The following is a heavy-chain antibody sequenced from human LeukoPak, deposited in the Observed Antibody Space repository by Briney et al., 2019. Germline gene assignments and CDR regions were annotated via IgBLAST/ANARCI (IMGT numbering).Heavy chain of an antibody. J-gene: IGHJ4*02. V-gene: IGHV3-11*04. CDR2: ISSGSSII. CDR3: ARGDPLYYDIVTGYFDY. D-gene: IGHD3-9*01. Sequence: GGSLRLSCAASGFTFSDYYMSWIRHAPGKGLEWVSCISSGSSIIYYTDSVKGRFTISRDNAKNSLYLQMNSLRAEDTAVYYCARGDPLYYDIVTGYFDYWGQGTLVTVSS. CDR1: GFTFSDYY.